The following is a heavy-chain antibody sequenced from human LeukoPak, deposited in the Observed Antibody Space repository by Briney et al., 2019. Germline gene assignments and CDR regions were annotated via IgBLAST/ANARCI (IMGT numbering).Heavy chain of an antibody. CDR2: ISSSGSTI. Sequence: GGSLRLSCAASGFTFSDYYMSWIRQAPGRGLEWVSYISSSGSTIYYADSVKGQFTISRDNAKNSLYLQMNSLRAEDTAVYYCARERFLEWLLYGQYYFDYWGQGTLVTVSS. CDR1: GFTFSDYY. CDR3: ARERFLEWLLYGQYYFDY. J-gene: IGHJ4*02. D-gene: IGHD3-3*01. V-gene: IGHV3-11*04.